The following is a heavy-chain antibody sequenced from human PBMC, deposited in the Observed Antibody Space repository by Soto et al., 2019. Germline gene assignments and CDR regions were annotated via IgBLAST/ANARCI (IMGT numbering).Heavy chain of an antibody. D-gene: IGHD1-1*01. J-gene: IGHJ4*02. CDR3: AKEGPITNWYFDY. CDR1: GFTFSNYG. CDR2: ISYDGNVA. V-gene: IGHV3-30*18. Sequence: QVQLVESGGGVVQPGRSLRLSCAASGFTFSNYGMHWVRQAPGKGLEWVIVISYDGNVAYYADSVKGRFTISRDNSKNILYLQMHSLRTEDTAMYYCAKEGPITNWYFDYWGQGTLVTVSS.